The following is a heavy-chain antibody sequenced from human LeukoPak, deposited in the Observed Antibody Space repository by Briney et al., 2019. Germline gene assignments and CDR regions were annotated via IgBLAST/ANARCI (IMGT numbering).Heavy chain of an antibody. Sequence: MPSETLSLTCAVYGGSFSGYYWSWIRQPPGKGLEWIGEINHSGSTNYNPSLKSRVTISVDTSKNQFSLKLSSVTAADTAVYYCASVIAVAGTGADAFDIWGQGTMDTVSS. CDR2: INHSGST. J-gene: IGHJ3*02. V-gene: IGHV4-34*01. CDR3: ASVIAVAGTGADAFDI. D-gene: IGHD6-19*01. CDR1: GGSFSGYY.